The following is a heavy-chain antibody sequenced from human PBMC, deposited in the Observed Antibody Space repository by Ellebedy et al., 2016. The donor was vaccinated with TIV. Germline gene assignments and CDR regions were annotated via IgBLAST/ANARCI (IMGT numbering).Heavy chain of an antibody. Sequence: GESLKISCAASGFFVNSYYMSWVRQAPGKGLVWVSRINNDGTATTYADSVKGRFTISRDNTKNTLYLQMNSLTAEDTGVYYCARRSSGYCVGVKCTTDFDYWGQGTLVTVSS. CDR3: ARRSSGYCVGVKCTTDFDY. J-gene: IGHJ4*02. V-gene: IGHV3-74*01. CDR1: GFFVNSYY. CDR2: INNDGTAT. D-gene: IGHD5/OR15-5a*01.